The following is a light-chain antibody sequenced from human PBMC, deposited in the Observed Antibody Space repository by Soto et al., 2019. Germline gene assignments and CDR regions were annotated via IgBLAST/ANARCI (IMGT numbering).Light chain of an antibody. CDR3: QQYGTSPAWERWS. V-gene: IGKV3-20*01. Sequence: EIVLTKSPGTLSLSTGERATLSCRASQSIHSSNVAWYQQKPGRAPRLLIYGASSRATGIPDRFSGYGSGTDFTLTIRTLEPEEFAGYYCQQYGTSPAWERWSFGQGTKVEV. J-gene: IGKJ1*01. CDR1: QSIHSSN. CDR2: GAS.